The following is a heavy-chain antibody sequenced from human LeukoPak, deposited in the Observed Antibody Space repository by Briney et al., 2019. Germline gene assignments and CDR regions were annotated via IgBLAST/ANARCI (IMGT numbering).Heavy chain of an antibody. D-gene: IGHD1-26*01. CDR1: GGSISSGGYY. CDR2: IYYSGST. V-gene: IGHV4-31*03. J-gene: IGHJ4*02. Sequence: SETLSLTCTVSGGSISSGGYYWSWIRQHPGKGLEWIGYIYYSGSTYYNPSLKSRVTISVDTSKNQFSLKVSSVYAADTAVYYCAREDVESSGGIDYWGQGTLVTVSS. CDR3: AREDVESSGGIDY.